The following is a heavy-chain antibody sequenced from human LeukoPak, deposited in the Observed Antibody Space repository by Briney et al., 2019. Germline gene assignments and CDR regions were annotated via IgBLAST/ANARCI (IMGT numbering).Heavy chain of an antibody. Sequence: SETLSLTCAVYGGSFSGYYWSWIRQPPGKELEWIGEINHSGSTNYNPSLKSRVTISVDTSKNQFSLKLSSVTAADTAVYYCARGTLLWGQGTLVTVSS. CDR3: ARGTLL. V-gene: IGHV4-34*01. CDR2: INHSGST. J-gene: IGHJ4*02. CDR1: GGSFSGYY.